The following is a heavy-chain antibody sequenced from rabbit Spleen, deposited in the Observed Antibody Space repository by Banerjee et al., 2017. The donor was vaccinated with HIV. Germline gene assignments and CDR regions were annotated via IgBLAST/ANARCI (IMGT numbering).Heavy chain of an antibody. Sequence: QSLEESGGDLVKPGASLTLTCTASGVSFSSSSYVCWVRQAPGKGLEWIACIDAGSSGFTYFATWAKGRFTCSKSSSTTVTLQMTNLTAADTATYFCASDHYGVGVFSLWGQGTLVTVS. D-gene: IGHD2-1*01. V-gene: IGHV1S40*01. CDR2: IDAGSSGFT. CDR1: GVSFSSSSY. CDR3: ASDHYGVGVFSL. J-gene: IGHJ4*01.